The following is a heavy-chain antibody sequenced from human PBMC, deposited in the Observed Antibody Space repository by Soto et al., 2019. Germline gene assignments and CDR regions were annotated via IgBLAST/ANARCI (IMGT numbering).Heavy chain of an antibody. D-gene: IGHD3-16*02. CDR2: IIPIFGTA. V-gene: IGHV1-69*14. Sequence: QVQLVQSGAEVKKPGSSVKVSCKASGGTFSSYAISWVRQAPGQGLEWMGGIIPIFGTANYAQKFQGRVTITAEKTKRTANMEQSSVRSEDTAVYYCAGATKEYRSEGILGYWGHGTLVTVSS. J-gene: IGHJ4*01. CDR3: AGATKEYRSEGILGY. CDR1: GGTFSSYA.